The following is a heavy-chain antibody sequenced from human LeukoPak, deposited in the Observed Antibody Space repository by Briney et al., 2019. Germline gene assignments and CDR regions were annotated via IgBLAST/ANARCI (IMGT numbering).Heavy chain of an antibody. J-gene: IGHJ4*02. V-gene: IGHV4-61*02. CDR2: IYTSGST. CDR3: ARDSRHSSSWFDY. D-gene: IGHD6-13*01. CDR1: GGSISSGSYY. Sequence: NPSQTLSLTCTVSGGSISSGSYYWSWIRQPAGKGLEWIGRIYTSGSTNYNPSLKSRVTISVDTSKNQFSLKLSSVTAADTAEYYCARDSRHSSSWFDYWGQGTLVTVSS.